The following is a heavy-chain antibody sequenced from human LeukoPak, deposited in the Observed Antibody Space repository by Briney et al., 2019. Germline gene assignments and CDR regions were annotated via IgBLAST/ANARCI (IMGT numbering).Heavy chain of an antibody. CDR1: GFTFSSYA. CDR2: ISYDGSNK. V-gene: IGHV3-30*04. CDR3: AREVRDILTGYYFDY. D-gene: IGHD3-9*01. J-gene: IGHJ4*02. Sequence: PGRSLRLSCAAPGFTFSSYAMHWVRQAPGKGLEWVAVISYDGSNKYYADSVKGRFTISRDNSKNTLYLQMNSLRAEDTAVYYCAREVRDILTGYYFDYWGQGTLVTVSS.